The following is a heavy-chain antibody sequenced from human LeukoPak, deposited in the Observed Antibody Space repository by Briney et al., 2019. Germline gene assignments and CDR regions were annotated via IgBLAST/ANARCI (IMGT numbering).Heavy chain of an antibody. D-gene: IGHD6-6*01. V-gene: IGHV4-34*01. J-gene: IGHJ6*02. CDR3: ARALTEYSSSFYYYYGMDI. CDR1: NGSFSGYY. CDR2: INHSGST. Sequence: PSETLSLTCALYNGSFSGYYWSWVRQPPGAGLEWIGEINHSGSTNYKWSLKSRVTISIDTSKSRFSLKLSSVTAADTAIYYCARALTEYSSSFYYYYGMDIWGQGTTVTVS.